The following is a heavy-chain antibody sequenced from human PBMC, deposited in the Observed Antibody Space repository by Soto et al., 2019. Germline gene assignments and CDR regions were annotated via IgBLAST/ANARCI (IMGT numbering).Heavy chain of an antibody. D-gene: IGHD2-15*01. V-gene: IGHV1-46*01. CDR1: GYTFTSYY. CDR2: INPSGGST. J-gene: IGHJ6*02. CDR3: ARDLDIVVVVAAGNYYGMDV. Sequence: ASVKVSCKASGYTFTSYYMHWVRQAPGQGLEWMGIINPSGGSTSYAQKFQGRVTMTRDTSTSTVYMELSSLRSEDTAVYYCARDLDIVVVVAAGNYYGMDVWGQGTTVTVSS.